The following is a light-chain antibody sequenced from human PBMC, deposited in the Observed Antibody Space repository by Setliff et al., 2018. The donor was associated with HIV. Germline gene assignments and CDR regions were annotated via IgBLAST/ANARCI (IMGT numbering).Light chain of an antibody. CDR2: DVS. CDR1: SSDVGTYDY. CDR3: CAYAGSYTSLYV. V-gene: IGLV2-11*01. J-gene: IGLJ1*01. Sequence: QSVLTQPPSVSGSPGQSVTISCTGTSSDVGTYDYVSWYQQHPGKAPKLMIYDVSQRPSGVPDRFSGSKSGNTASLTISGLQAVDEADYCCCAYAGSYTSLYVFGTGTKDTVL.